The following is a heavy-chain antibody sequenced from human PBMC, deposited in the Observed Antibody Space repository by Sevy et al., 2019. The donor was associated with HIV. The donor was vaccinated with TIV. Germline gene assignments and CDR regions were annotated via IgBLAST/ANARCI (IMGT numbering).Heavy chain of an antibody. D-gene: IGHD2-8*02. CDR3: TTDVGYCTGWTCSDY. Sequence: ASVKVSCKVSGYSLTELSMYWVRQAPGKGLEWMGGFDAEDGETIYAQKLQGRVTMTEDTSTDPAYMEVSSLGSDDTAGYYCTTDVGYCTGWTCSDYWGQGTLVTVSS. CDR1: GYSLTELS. J-gene: IGHJ4*02. V-gene: IGHV1-24*01. CDR2: FDAEDGET.